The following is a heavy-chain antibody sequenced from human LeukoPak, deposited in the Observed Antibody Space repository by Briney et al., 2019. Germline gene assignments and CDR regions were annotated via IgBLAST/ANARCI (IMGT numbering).Heavy chain of an antibody. CDR2: ISWNSGSI. CDR1: GFTFDDYA. Sequence: GRSLRLSCAASGFTFDDYAMHWVRQAPGKGLEWVSGISWNSGSIGYADSVKGRFTISRDNAKNSLYLQMNSLRAEDTAVYYCARDSHLLYYDSSGYLCAFDIWGQGTMVTVSS. V-gene: IGHV3-9*01. J-gene: IGHJ3*02. CDR3: ARDSHLLYYDSSGYLCAFDI. D-gene: IGHD3-22*01.